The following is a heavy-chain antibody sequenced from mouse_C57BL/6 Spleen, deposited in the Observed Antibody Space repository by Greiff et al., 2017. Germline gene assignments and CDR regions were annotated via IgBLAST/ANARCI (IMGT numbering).Heavy chain of an antibody. CDR3: ARVYYDYDDVSWFAY. V-gene: IGHV1-82*01. D-gene: IGHD2-4*01. CDR1: GYAFSSSW. Sequence: VQLQQSGPELVKPGASVKISCKASGYAFSSSWMNWVKQRPGKGLEWIGRIYPGDGDTNYNGKFKGKATLTADKSSSTAYMQLSSLTSEDSAVYFCARVYYDYDDVSWFAYWGQGTLVTVSA. J-gene: IGHJ3*01. CDR2: IYPGDGDT.